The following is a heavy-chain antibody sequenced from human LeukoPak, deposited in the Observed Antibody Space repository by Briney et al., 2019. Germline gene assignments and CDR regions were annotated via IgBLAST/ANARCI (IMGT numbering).Heavy chain of an antibody. D-gene: IGHD4-17*01. V-gene: IGHV3-15*01. CDR3: TTTPDDYGE. Sequence: GGSLRLSCAASGFTFSNAWMSWVRQAPGKGLEWVCRIKSKTDGGTTDYAAPVKGRFTISRDDSKNTLYLQMNSLKTEDTAVYYCTTTPDDYGEWGQGTLVTVSS. J-gene: IGHJ4*02. CDR1: GFTFSNAW. CDR2: IKSKTDGGTT.